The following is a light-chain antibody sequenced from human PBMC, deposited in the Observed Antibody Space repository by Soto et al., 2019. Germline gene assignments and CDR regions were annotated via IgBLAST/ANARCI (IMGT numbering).Light chain of an antibody. CDR2: KAS. V-gene: IGKV1-5*03. Sequence: DIEVTQSPSTLSASVGDRVTITCRASQSISSWLAWYQQKPGKAPKLLIYKASSLESGVPSRFSGSGSCTQFTLTISSLQPYDFATYYCQQYNSYSTFGQGTKLEIQ. CDR3: QQYNSYST. CDR1: QSISSW. J-gene: IGKJ1*01.